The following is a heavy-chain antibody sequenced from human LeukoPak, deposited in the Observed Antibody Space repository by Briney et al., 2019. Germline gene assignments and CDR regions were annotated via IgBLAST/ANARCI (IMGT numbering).Heavy chain of an antibody. CDR3: ARVYYANSYDYWFFDL. J-gene: IGHJ2*01. D-gene: IGHD2-2*01. CDR1: GGSISSYY. V-gene: IGHV4-59*01. CDR2: IHYSGST. Sequence: SETLSLTCTVSGGSISSYYWSWIRQPPGKGLEWIGYIHYSGSTSYNPSLKSRVTISVDTSKNQFSLKLSSVTAADTAVYYCARVYYANSYDYWFFDLWGRGTLVTVSS.